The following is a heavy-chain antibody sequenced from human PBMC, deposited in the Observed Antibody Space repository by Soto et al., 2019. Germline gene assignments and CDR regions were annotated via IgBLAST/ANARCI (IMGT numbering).Heavy chain of an antibody. V-gene: IGHV3-23*01. CDR3: AKMGEAAAGFPYYYGMDV. D-gene: IGHD6-13*01. CDR1: GFTFSSYA. J-gene: IGHJ6*02. Sequence: EVQLLESGGGLVQPGGSLRLSCAASGFTFSSYAMSWVRQAPGKGLEWVSAISGSGGSTYYADSVKGRFTISRDNSKNTLYLQMNSLRAEDTAVDYCAKMGEAAAGFPYYYGMDVWGQGTTVTVSS. CDR2: ISGSGGST.